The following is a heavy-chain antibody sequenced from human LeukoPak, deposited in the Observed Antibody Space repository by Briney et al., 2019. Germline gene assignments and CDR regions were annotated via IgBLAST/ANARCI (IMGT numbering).Heavy chain of an antibody. V-gene: IGHV3-13*01. CDR2: IGTASDT. Sequence: GGSLRLSCVASGFTFSSFDMHWVRQPTGQGLEWVSTIGTASDTYYPGSVEGRFTLSRDNAKNSLYLQMNSLTAGDTAVYYCARGPPRGKYYYMDVWGKGTTVTVSS. CDR3: ARGPPRGKYYYMDV. D-gene: IGHD1-1*01. CDR1: GFTFSSFD. J-gene: IGHJ6*03.